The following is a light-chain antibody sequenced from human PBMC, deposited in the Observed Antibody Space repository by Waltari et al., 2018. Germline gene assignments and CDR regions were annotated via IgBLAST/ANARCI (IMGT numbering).Light chain of an antibody. Sequence: QSVLTQPPSVSGAPGQRVTISCTGSSSNIGAGHDVHWSQVFPGTAPNLLIYGNKHAPGGVRDRFAGSKSGTSASRAVSGREAGDEANYDCQSCDISLSVGVLFGGGTKVSVL. CDR2: GNK. V-gene: IGLV1-40*01. CDR1: SSNIGAGHD. J-gene: IGLJ2*01. CDR3: QSCDISLSVGVL.